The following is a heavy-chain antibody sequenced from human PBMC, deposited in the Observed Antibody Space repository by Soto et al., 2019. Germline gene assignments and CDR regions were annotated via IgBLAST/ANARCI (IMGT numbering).Heavy chain of an antibody. Sequence: GGSLRLSCAASGFTFSSYGMHWVRQAPGKGLEGVAVIWYDGRNKYYADSVKGRFTISRDNSKNTLYLQMNSLRAEDTAVYYCARLPSASWVFGWFDPWGQGTLVTVSS. D-gene: IGHD6-13*01. CDR2: IWYDGRNK. CDR3: ARLPSASWVFGWFDP. V-gene: IGHV3-33*01. J-gene: IGHJ5*02. CDR1: GFTFSSYG.